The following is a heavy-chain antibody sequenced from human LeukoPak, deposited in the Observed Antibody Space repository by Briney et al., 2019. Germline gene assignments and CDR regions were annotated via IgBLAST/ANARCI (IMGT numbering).Heavy chain of an antibody. V-gene: IGHV3-30-3*02. Sequence: GGSLRLSCAASGFTFSSYAMHWVRQAPGKGLEWVAVISYDGSNKYYADSVKGRFTISRDNSKNTLYLQMNSLRTEDTAIYYCAKNRDYNWFDPWGQGTLVTVSS. CDR3: AKNRDYNWFDP. J-gene: IGHJ5*02. CDR2: ISYDGSNK. D-gene: IGHD5-24*01. CDR1: GFTFSSYA.